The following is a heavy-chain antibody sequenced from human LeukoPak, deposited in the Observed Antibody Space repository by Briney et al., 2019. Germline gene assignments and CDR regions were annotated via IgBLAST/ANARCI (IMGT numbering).Heavy chain of an antibody. CDR3: ARGRSVRAYYYGSGSSTLDY. J-gene: IGHJ4*02. CDR2: INHSGST. CDR1: GGSFSGYY. D-gene: IGHD3-10*01. V-gene: IGHV4-34*01. Sequence: PSETLFLTCAVYGGSFSGYYWSWIRQPPGKGLEWIGEINHSGSTNYNPSLKSRVTISVDTSKNQFSLKLSSVTAADTAVYYCARGRSVRAYYYGSGSSTLDYWGQGTLVTVSS.